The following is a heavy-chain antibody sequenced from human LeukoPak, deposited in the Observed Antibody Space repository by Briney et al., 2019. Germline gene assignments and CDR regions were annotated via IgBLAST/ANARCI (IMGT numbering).Heavy chain of an antibody. V-gene: IGHV1-46*01. D-gene: IGHD5/OR15-5a*01. CDR3: ARGFDGLRLKGQYFDY. Sequence: ASVEVSCKAFGHSLTSYSMHWVRQAPGQGLEWMGIINPSGGSTSYAQKFQGRVTMTRDTSTSTVYMEVTSLRSEDTAVCYCARGFDGLRLKGQYFDYWGQGTLVTVSS. J-gene: IGHJ4*02. CDR2: INPSGGST. CDR1: GHSLTSYS.